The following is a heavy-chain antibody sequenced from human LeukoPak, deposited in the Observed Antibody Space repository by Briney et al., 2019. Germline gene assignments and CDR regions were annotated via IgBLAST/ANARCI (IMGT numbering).Heavy chain of an antibody. CDR3: AREFGELSYYFDY. CDR2: IIPIFGTA. J-gene: IGHJ4*02. D-gene: IGHD3-10*01. CDR1: GGTFSSYA. Sequence: SVKVSWKASGGTFSSYAISWVRQAPGQGLEWMGGIIPIFGTANYAQKFQGRVTITADESTSTAYMELSSLRSEDTAVYYCAREFGELSYYFDYWGQGTLVTVSS. V-gene: IGHV1-69*13.